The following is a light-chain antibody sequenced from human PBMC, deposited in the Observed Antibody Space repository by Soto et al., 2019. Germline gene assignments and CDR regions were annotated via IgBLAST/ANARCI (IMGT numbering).Light chain of an antibody. J-gene: IGKJ1*01. CDR1: QSVSTW. V-gene: IGKV1-5*03. CDR2: KAS. CDR3: QQYSSYWT. Sequence: DLQMTQSPSTLSASLGDPVTVXXRASQSVSTWLAWYQQKPGKAPKFLIYKASYLASGVPSRFSGGGSGTEFTLTISSLPPDDFATDYCQQYSSYWTFGQGTKV.